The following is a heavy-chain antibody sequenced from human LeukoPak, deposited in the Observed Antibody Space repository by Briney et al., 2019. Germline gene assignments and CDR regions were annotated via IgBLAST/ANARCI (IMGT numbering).Heavy chain of an antibody. J-gene: IGHJ4*02. D-gene: IGHD6-19*01. CDR3: AKDRGYSSGWYAGGVDY. CDR2: IRYDGSNK. CDR1: GFTFGSYG. V-gene: IGHV3-30*02. Sequence: GGSLRLSCAASGFTFGSYGMHWVRQAPGKGLEWVAFIRYDGSNKYYADSVKGRFTISRDNSKNTLYLQMNSLRAEDTAVYYCAKDRGYSSGWYAGGVDYWGQGTLVTVSS.